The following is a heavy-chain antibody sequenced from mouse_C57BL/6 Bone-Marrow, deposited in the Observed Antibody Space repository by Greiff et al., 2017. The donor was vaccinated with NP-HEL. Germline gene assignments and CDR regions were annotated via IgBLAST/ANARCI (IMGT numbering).Heavy chain of an antibody. J-gene: IGHJ2*01. V-gene: IGHV14-4*01. D-gene: IGHD2-3*01. CDR1: GFNIKDDY. Sequence: EVQLVESGAELVRPGASVKLSCTASGFNIKDDYMHWVKQRPEQGLEWIGWIDPENGDTEYASKFQGKATITADTSSNTAYLQLSSLTSEDTAVYYCTSYDGSVDYWGQGTTLTVSS. CDR3: TSYDGSVDY. CDR2: IDPENGDT.